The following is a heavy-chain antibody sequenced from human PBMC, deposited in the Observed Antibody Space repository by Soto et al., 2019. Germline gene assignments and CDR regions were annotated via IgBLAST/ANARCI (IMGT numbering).Heavy chain of an antibody. CDR3: ARSRSDHRVMYFGSWSSLDY. J-gene: IGHJ4*02. CDR1: GGSLNNYG. V-gene: IGHV1-69*01. Sequence: QVQLEQSGAEVKRPGSSVKVSCKAFGGSLNNYGISWVRQAPGQGLEWLGGLVPMYGTIKYGQKLPGRLIFTVDQSTGTAYMQLTSLRRAATAVYYCARSRSDHRVMYFGSWSSLDYWGQGTLVTVSS. CDR2: LVPMYGTI. D-gene: IGHD3-10*01.